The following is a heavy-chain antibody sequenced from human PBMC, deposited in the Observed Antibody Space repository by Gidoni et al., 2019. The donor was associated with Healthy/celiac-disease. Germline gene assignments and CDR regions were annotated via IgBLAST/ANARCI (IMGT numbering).Heavy chain of an antibody. Sequence: EVRLLESGGGLVQPGGSLRLSCAASGFPFSSYAMSWVRQAPGKGLEWVAAISGSGGSTYYADTVKGRFTISRDNSKNTLYLQMNSLRSEDTAVYYCAKEISGWPGGAFDIWGQGTMVTVSS. J-gene: IGHJ3*02. CDR3: AKEISGWPGGAFDI. CDR1: GFPFSSYA. CDR2: ISGSGGST. D-gene: IGHD6-19*01. V-gene: IGHV3-23*01.